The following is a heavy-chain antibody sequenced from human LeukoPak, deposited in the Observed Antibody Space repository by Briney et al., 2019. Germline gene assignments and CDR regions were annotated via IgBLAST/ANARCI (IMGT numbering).Heavy chain of an antibody. CDR1: GFTFSSYA. CDR2: ISGSGGST. Sequence: GGSLRLSCAASGFTFSSYAMSWVRQAPGTGLECVSAISGSGGSTYYADSAKGRFTTSRDNYKNTLYLQMNSLRAEDTAVYYCAASMGVVVVAATSFDYWGQGTLVTVSS. D-gene: IGHD2-15*01. V-gene: IGHV3-23*01. CDR3: AASMGVVVVAATSFDY. J-gene: IGHJ4*02.